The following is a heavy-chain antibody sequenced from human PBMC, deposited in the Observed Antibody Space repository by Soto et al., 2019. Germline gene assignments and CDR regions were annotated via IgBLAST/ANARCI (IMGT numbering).Heavy chain of an antibody. J-gene: IGHJ6*02. CDR1: GYTFTSYG. CDR2: ISAYNGNT. D-gene: IGHD3-3*01. CDR3: ARDRVSYDFWSGYYIDYYYYGRDV. V-gene: IGHV1-18*01. Sequence: WASVKVSCKASGYTFTSYGISWVRQAPGQGLEWMGWISAYNGNTNYAQKLQGRVTMTTDTSTSTAYMELRSLRSDDTAVYYCARDRVSYDFWSGYYIDYYYYGRDVWGQGTTVTVSS.